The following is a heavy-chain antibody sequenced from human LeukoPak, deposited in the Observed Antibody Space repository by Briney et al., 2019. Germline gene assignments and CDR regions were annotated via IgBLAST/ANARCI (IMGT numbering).Heavy chain of an antibody. CDR2: IYHSGST. D-gene: IGHD5-18*01. J-gene: IGHJ6*03. CDR3: ARVETAMVPYYYYYMDV. CDR1: GGSISSSTYF. Sequence: SETLSLTCTVSGGSISSSTYFWGWVRQPLGKGLEWIGSIYHSGSTYYNPSLKSRVTISVDTSKNQFSLKLSSVTAADTAVYYCARVETAMVPYYYYYMDVWGKGTTVTVSS. V-gene: IGHV4-39*07.